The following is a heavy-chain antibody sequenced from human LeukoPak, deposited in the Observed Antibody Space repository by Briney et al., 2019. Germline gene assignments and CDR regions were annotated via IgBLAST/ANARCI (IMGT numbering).Heavy chain of an antibody. Sequence: GGSLRLSCTASGFTFSSYSMNWVRQAPGKGLEWLSYISWGSNVIYYADSVKGRFTTSRDDAKNSLFLQMNSLTDEDTAVYYCARDPGYSYALDYWGRGTLVTVSS. CDR1: GFTFSSYS. V-gene: IGHV3-48*02. CDR3: ARDPGYSYALDY. D-gene: IGHD5-18*01. CDR2: ISWGSNVI. J-gene: IGHJ4*02.